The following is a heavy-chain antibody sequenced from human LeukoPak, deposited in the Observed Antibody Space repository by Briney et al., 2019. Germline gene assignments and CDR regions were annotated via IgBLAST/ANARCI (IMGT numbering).Heavy chain of an antibody. CDR1: GFTFSSYC. D-gene: IGHD5-24*01. Sequence: GGSLRLSCAAAGFTFSSYCMYWVRQAPGKGLEGVAVIWFDGGNKYFADAAKGRCTISRDNTKNTLYLQMNSLRAEATAIYYSARDLRVATIPPRNYYAMDVWRQGTTVSVSS. V-gene: IGHV3-33*01. J-gene: IGHJ6*02. CDR3: ARDLRVATIPPRNYYAMDV. CDR2: IWFDGGNK.